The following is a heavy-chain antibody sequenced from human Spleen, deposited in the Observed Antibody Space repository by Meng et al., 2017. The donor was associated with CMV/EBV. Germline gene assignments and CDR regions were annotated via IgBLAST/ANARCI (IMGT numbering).Heavy chain of an antibody. CDR2: IRSKAYGGTT. D-gene: IGHD4-11*01. CDR3: TRAGYSNYGMDV. Sequence: GESLKISCKASGFTFGDYAMSWVRQAPGKGLEWVGFIRSKAYGGTTEYAASVKGRFTISRDDSKGIAYLQMNSLKTEDTAVYYCTRAGYSNYGMDVWGQGTTVTVSS. CDR1: GFTFGDYA. J-gene: IGHJ6*02. V-gene: IGHV3-49*04.